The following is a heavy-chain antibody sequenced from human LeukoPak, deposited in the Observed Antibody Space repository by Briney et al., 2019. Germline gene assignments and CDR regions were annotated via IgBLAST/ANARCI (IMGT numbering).Heavy chain of an antibody. CDR3: ARDDGDV. J-gene: IGHJ6*04. Sequence: GGSLRLSCVSSVFTFSNYWMKWVRQAPGKGLEWVASINEDGSGKFSVGSVKDRITISRDNTRNSLDLQINSPTVEDTAIYYCARDDGDVWGTGTTVTVSS. CDR1: VFTFSNYW. V-gene: IGHV3-7*01. CDR2: INEDGSGK.